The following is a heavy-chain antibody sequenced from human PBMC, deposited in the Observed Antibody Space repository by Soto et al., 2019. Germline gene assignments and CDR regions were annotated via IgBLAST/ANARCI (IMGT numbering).Heavy chain of an antibody. CDR2: IYPRDSDT. CDR1: GDSFTGFW. CDR3: ARQHPLDSRVWYT. J-gene: IGHJ4*02. Sequence: GESLKISCKVSGDSFTGFWIGWVRQMPGKGLEWLGSIYPRDSDTRYSPSFQGQVAISADKSLSTAYLQWNSLQASDTAIYYCARQHPLDSRVWYTWGQGTLVTVSS. D-gene: IGHD6-19*01. V-gene: IGHV5-51*01.